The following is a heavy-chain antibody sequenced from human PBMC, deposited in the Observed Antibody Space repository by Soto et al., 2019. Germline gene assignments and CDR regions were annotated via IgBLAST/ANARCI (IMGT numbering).Heavy chain of an antibody. D-gene: IGHD2-2*01. J-gene: IGHJ6*02. CDR1: GFTFSSYG. Sequence: GGSLRLSCAASGFTFSSYGMHWVRQAPGKGLEWVAVIWYDGSNKYYADSVKGRFTISRDNSKNTLYLQMNSLRAEDTAVYYCARDPGIVVVPAAMGYYYYYGMDVWGQGTTVTVSS. CDR2: IWYDGSNK. V-gene: IGHV3-33*01. CDR3: ARDPGIVVVPAAMGYYYYYGMDV.